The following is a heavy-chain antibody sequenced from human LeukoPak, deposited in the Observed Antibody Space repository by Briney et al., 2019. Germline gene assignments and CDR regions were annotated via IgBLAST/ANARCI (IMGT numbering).Heavy chain of an antibody. J-gene: IGHJ3*02. V-gene: IGHV1-46*01. CDR3: ARDDSGGYYYEGSAFDI. CDR1: GYTFTSNY. D-gene: IGHD3-22*01. CDR2: ISPSGGST. Sequence: ASVKVSCKAFGYTFTSNYMHWVRQAPGQGPEWMGVISPSGGSTTYAQKFQGRVTLTRDMSTSTDYLELSSLRSEDTAVYYCARDDSGGYYYEGSAFDIWGQGTMVTVSS.